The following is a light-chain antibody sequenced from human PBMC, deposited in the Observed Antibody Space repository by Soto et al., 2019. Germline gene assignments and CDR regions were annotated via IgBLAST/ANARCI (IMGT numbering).Light chain of an antibody. J-gene: IGLJ1*01. CDR2: EVS. Sequence: QSALTQPASVSGSPGQSITISCTGTSSDVGAYNHVSWYQHHPGKAPKLMIYEVSNRPSGLSDRFSGSKSGNTASLTISGLQAEDEADYYCCSYTVSTTFVFGSGTKLPVL. CDR1: SSDVGAYNH. V-gene: IGLV2-14*01. CDR3: CSYTVSTTFV.